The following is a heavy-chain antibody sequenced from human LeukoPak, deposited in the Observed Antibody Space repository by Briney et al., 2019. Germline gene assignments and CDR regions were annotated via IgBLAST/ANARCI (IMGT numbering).Heavy chain of an antibody. J-gene: IGHJ6*03. CDR1: GFTVSSNY. CDR3: ARGIHYYYYYMDV. CDR2: IYSGGST. Sequence: GGSLRLSCAASGFTVSSNYMSWVRQAPGKGLEWVSLIYSGGSTYYADSVKGRFTISRDNSKNTLYPQMNSLRAEDTAVYYCARGIHYYYYYMDVWGKGTTVTVSS. V-gene: IGHV3-53*01.